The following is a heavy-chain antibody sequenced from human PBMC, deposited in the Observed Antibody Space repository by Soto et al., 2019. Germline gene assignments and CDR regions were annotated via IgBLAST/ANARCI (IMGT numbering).Heavy chain of an antibody. D-gene: IGHD6-13*01. CDR1: GGSISSSSYY. CDR3: ARQKSIAAAIVDY. V-gene: IGHV4-39*01. Sequence: SETLSLTCTVSGGSISSSSYYWGWIRQPPGKGLEWIGSIYYSGSTYYNPSLKSRVTISVDTTKNQFSLKLSSVTAADTALYYCARQKSIAAAIVDYWGQGTLVTVSS. CDR2: IYYSGST. J-gene: IGHJ4*02.